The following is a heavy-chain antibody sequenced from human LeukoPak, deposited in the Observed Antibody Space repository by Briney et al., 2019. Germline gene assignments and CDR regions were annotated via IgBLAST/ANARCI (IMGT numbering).Heavy chain of an antibody. J-gene: IGHJ4*02. CDR1: GYTFTSYG. D-gene: IGHD4-17*01. CDR3: ARGDDYGDYWGLY. Sequence: ASVKVSCKASGYTFTSYGINWGRQAPGQGLEWMGWISTYNGNTNYAQKLQGRVTMTTDTSTSTAYMELRSLISDDAAVYYCARGDDYGDYWGLYWGQGTLVTVSS. V-gene: IGHV1-18*01. CDR2: ISTYNGNT.